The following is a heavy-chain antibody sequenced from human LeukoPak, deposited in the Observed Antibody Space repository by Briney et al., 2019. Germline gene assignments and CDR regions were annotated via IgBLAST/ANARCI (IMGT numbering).Heavy chain of an antibody. V-gene: IGHV1-69*05. CDR3: ARDLGTAMVPFNY. CDR1: GGTFSSYA. Sequence: RASVKVSCKASGGTFSSYAISWVRQAPGQGLVWMGRIIPIFGTANYAQKFQGRVTITTHESTSTAYMELSSLRSEDTAVYYCARDLGTAMVPFNYWGQGTLVTVSS. J-gene: IGHJ4*02. CDR2: IIPIFGTA. D-gene: IGHD5-18*01.